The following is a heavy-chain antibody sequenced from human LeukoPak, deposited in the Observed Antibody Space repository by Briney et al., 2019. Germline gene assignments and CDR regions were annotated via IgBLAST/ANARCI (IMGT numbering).Heavy chain of an antibody. Sequence: PSETLSLTCTVSGGSISSSSYYWGWIRQPPGKGLQWIGSIYYSGSTYYNPSLKSRVTISVDTSKNQFSLKLSSVTAADTAVYYCARIVGASDYWGQGTLVTVSS. CDR1: GGSISSSSYY. J-gene: IGHJ4*02. D-gene: IGHD1-26*01. CDR3: ARIVGASDY. V-gene: IGHV4-39*01. CDR2: IYYSGST.